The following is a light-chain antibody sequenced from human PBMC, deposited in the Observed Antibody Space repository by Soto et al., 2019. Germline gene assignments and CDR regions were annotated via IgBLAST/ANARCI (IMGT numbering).Light chain of an antibody. CDR3: DSYTSSRAYV. CDR1: SSDVGGYNY. V-gene: IGLV2-14*01. J-gene: IGLJ1*01. Sequence: QSVLTQPASVSGSPGQSITISCTGTSSDVGGYNYVSWYQQQAGKAPKLIVHEVSNRPSGVSNRFSGSKSGNTASLTIYGLQAEDEADYYCDSYTSSRAYVFGIATKVTVL. CDR2: EVS.